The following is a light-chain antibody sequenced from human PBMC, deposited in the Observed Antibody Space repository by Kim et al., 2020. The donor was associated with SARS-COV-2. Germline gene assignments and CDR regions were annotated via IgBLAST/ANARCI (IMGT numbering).Light chain of an antibody. J-gene: IGKJ1*01. V-gene: IGKV3-20*01. Sequence: IVLTQSPGTLSLSPGERATLSCRASESVTSSFLAWYQQKPGQAPRLLMFGASRRATGIPDRFSGSGSGTDFTLTISRLEPEDFVVYYCQQYGSSGWTFGQGTKVDIK. CDR1: ESVTSSF. CDR2: GAS. CDR3: QQYGSSGWT.